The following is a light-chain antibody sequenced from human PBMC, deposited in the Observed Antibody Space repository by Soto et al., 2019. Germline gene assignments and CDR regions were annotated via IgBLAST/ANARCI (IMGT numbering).Light chain of an antibody. CDR2: LGS. Sequence: DIVMTQSPLSLPVTPGEPASISCRSSESLMYYNGYVSLDWYLEKPGQPPQLLIYLGSNRASGVPGRFRGSVSGIDFALKISRVEGGDVGVNYCMQTRQRPSTFGGGKTVSIK. J-gene: IGKJ4*01. CDR1: ESLMYYNGYVS. V-gene: IGKV2-28*01. CDR3: MQTRQRPST.